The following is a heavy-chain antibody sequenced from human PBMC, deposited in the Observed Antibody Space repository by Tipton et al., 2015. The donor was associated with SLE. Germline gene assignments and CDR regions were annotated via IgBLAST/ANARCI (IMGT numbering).Heavy chain of an antibody. V-gene: IGHV4-4*08. CDR3: ARVRGISSWYDY. CDR2: IYASGST. CDR1: GASISSYY. Sequence: TLSLTCTVSGASISSYYWSWIRQPPGKGLEWIGYIYASGSTNYNPSLKSRLTISVDTSKSQFSLKLRSVTAADTAVYYCARVRGISSWYDYWGQGTLVTVSS. D-gene: IGHD6-13*01. J-gene: IGHJ4*02.